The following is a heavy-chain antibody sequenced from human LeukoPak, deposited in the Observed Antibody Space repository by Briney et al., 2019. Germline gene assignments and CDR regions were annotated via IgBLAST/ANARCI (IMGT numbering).Heavy chain of an antibody. Sequence: ASVKVSCKASGYTFNGYYIHWVRQAPGQGLEWMGWINPNSGGTNYAQKFQGRVTMTRDTSTSTVYMELSSLRSEDTAVYYCARTKRTTVTFDYWGQGTLVTVSS. CDR1: GYTFNGYY. V-gene: IGHV1-2*02. J-gene: IGHJ4*02. CDR2: INPNSGGT. CDR3: ARTKRTTVTFDY. D-gene: IGHD4-17*01.